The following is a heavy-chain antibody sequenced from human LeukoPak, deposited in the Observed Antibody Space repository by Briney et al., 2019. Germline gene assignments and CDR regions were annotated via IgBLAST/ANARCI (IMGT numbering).Heavy chain of an antibody. CDR1: GYAFTGYY. CDR3: ARDGTFDI. CDR2: INSNSGGT. J-gene: IGHJ3*02. D-gene: IGHD2-15*01. Sequence: ASVKVSCKASGYAFTGYYLHWVRQAPGQGLEWMGWINSNSGGTNYAQKFQGRVTMARDTSISTAYMELSSLRSDDMAVYYCARDGTFDIWGQGTVVTVSS. V-gene: IGHV1-2*02.